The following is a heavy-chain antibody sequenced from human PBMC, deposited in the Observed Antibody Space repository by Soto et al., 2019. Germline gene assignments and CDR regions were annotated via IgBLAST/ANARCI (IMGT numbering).Heavy chain of an antibody. D-gene: IGHD6-19*01. CDR1: GFTFSSYA. J-gene: IGHJ4*02. CDR2: ISGGGITT. Sequence: EVQLLQSGGGLVQPGGSLRLSCEVSGFTFSSYAMSWVRQAPGKGLEWVSAISGGGITTHYADSVKGRFTISRDNSNKTLYLQMNSLRVEDTAVYYCSEVPVAGLGYWGQGTLVTVSS. V-gene: IGHV3-23*01. CDR3: SEVPVAGLGY.